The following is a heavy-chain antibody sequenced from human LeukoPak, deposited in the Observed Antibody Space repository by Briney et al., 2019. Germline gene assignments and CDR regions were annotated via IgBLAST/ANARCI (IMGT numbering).Heavy chain of an antibody. V-gene: IGHV4-34*01. CDR2: INHSGST. CDR1: GGSFSGYY. D-gene: IGHD3-16*02. J-gene: IGHJ4*02. Sequence: RTSETLSLTGAVYGGSFSGYYWSWIRQPPGKGLEWIGEINHSGSTNYNPSLKSRVTISVDTSKNQFSLKLSSVTAADTAVYYCVRGFGGVIVGRGYWGQGTLVTVSS. CDR3: VRGFGGVIVGRGY.